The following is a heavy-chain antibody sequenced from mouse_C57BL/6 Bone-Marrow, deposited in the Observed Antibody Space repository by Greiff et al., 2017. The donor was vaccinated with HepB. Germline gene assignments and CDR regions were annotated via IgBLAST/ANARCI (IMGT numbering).Heavy chain of an antibody. V-gene: IGHV3-6*01. J-gene: IGHJ3*01. D-gene: IGHD3-2*02. CDR2: ISYDGSN. Sequence: EVQLQQSGPGLVKPSQSLSLTCSVTGYSITSGYYWNWIRQFPGNKLEWMGYISYDGSNNYNPSLKNRISITRDTSKNQFFLKLNSVTTEYTATYYCAKERDSSGPFAYWGQGTLVTVSA. CDR3: AKERDSSGPFAY. CDR1: GYSITSGYY.